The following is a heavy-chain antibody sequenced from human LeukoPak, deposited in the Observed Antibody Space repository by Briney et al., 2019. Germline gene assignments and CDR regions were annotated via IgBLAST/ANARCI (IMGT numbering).Heavy chain of an antibody. D-gene: IGHD3-22*01. J-gene: IGHJ4*02. CDR3: ARNYYDSSGSPDY. CDR2: ISGSGGST. CDR1: GFTFSSYA. V-gene: IGHV3-23*01. Sequence: GGSLRLSCAASGFTFSSYAMSWVRQAPGKGLEWVSAISGSGGSTYYADSVKGRFTISRDNSKNTLYLQMNSLRDEDTAVYYCARNYYDSSGSPDYWGQGTLVTVSS.